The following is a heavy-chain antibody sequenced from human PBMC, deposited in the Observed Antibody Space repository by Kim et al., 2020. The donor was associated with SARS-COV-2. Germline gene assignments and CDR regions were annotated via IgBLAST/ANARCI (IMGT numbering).Heavy chain of an antibody. CDR1: GFTFSDSA. CDR2: IRSKANSYAT. Sequence: GGSLRLSCAASGFTFSDSAMYWVRQASGKGLEWVGRIRSKANSYATAYDVSVKGRFIISRDDSKNTAYLQMNSLKTEDTAIYYCTRVPPYSNSWWDAFDIWGQGTMVTVSS. J-gene: IGHJ3*02. CDR3: TRVPPYSNSWWDAFDI. D-gene: IGHD6-13*01. V-gene: IGHV3-73*01.